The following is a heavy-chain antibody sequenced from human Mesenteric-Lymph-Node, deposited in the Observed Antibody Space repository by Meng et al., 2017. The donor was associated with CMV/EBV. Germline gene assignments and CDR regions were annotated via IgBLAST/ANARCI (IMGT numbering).Heavy chain of an antibody. CDR2: IDRSGTT. CDR3: ASGYCSGTNCYRRIFSGMDV. D-gene: IGHD2-2*02. V-gene: IGHV4-34*01. CDR1: GGSVSGAISGYS. J-gene: IGHJ6*02. Sequence: SETLSLTCAVYGGSVSGAISGYSWTWIRQSPGRGLEWIGEIDRSGTTNYNPSLKSRVTISVDTSKNQFSLRLSSVTAADTAVYYCASGYCSGTNCYRRIFSGMDVWGQGTTVTVSS.